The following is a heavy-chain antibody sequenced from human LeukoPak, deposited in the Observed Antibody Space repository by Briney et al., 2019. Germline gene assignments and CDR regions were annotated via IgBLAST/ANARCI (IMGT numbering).Heavy chain of an antibody. CDR1: GGSIGRDY. J-gene: IGHJ4*02. CDR2: IYYNGAT. V-gene: IGHV4-59*08. D-gene: IGHD6-19*01. CDR3: AKYGNSGWVIDS. Sequence: SETLSLTCTVSGGSIGRDYWTWIRQPPGKGLEYIGYIYYNGATNYNPSLKSRVTISVDTSKNQFSLKLSSVTAADTAVYFCAKYGNSGWVIDSWGQGALVTVSS.